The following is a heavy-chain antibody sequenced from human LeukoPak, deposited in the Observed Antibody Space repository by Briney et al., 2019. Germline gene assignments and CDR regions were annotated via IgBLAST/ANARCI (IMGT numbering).Heavy chain of an antibody. D-gene: IGHD1-1*01. CDR2: VSGSGGAT. CDR1: GFTSNNYA. Sequence: GGSLRLSCAPSGFTSNNYAMSWVRHAPGMGLEWLSYVSGSGGATYYAASVKGRFTISRDNSKNTVYLQMGSVRAEDTAVYYCAKNRGGTYKYYIDVWGNGTMVTVSS. J-gene: IGHJ6*03. CDR3: AKNRGGTYKYYIDV. V-gene: IGHV3-23*01.